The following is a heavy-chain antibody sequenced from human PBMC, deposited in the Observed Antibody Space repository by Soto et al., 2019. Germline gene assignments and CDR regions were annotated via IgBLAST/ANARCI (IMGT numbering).Heavy chain of an antibody. CDR3: SRDFTASGTYAVEY. V-gene: IGHV3-72*01. Sequence: EVQLVESGGGLVQPGGSLRLSCTASGFSLSDHYVDWVRQAPGKGLEWVGRSRNKANSYTTEYAASVRGRFTISRDDSRNSLYLQMDSLKTEDTAVDYCSRDFTASGTYAVEYWGQGTLVNVSS. CDR2: SRNKANSYTT. D-gene: IGHD3-10*01. CDR1: GFSLSDHY. J-gene: IGHJ4*02.